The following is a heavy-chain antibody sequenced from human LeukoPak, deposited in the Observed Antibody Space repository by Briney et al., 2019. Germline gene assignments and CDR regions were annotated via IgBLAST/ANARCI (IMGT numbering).Heavy chain of an antibody. CDR1: GGSISSGDYY. Sequence: PSQTLSLTCTVSGGSISSGDYYWSWIRQPPGKGLEWIGYIYYSGSTYYNPSLKSRFTISVDTSKNQFSLKLSSVTAADTAVYYCARGYVDTAMVRYYYYYYMDVWGKGTTVTVSS. V-gene: IGHV4-30-4*08. CDR2: IYYSGST. J-gene: IGHJ6*03. CDR3: ARGYVDTAMVRYYYYYYMDV. D-gene: IGHD5-18*01.